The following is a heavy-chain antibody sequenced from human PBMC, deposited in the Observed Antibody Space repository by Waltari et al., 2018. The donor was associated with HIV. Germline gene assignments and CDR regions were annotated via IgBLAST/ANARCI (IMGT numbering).Heavy chain of an antibody. Sequence: QVTLKESGPVLVKPTETLTLTCIVSGFSLSNGRMGVRWIRQPPGKALEWLAHIFSNDEKSYSTSLKSRLTLSKDTSKSQVVLTMTNIDPVDTATYYCARIELSYDILTCDYYYYYVMDVWGQGTTVTVSS. CDR3: ARIELSYDILTCDYYYYYVMDV. J-gene: IGHJ6*02. CDR1: GFSLSNGRMG. D-gene: IGHD3-9*01. CDR2: IFSNDEK. V-gene: IGHV2-26*01.